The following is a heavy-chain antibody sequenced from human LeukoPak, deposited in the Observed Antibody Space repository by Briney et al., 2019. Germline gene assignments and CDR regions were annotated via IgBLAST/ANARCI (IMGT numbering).Heavy chain of an antibody. D-gene: IGHD2-15*01. V-gene: IGHV4-4*07. J-gene: IGHJ4*02. Sequence: PSESLSLTCTVSGGSISSYYWSWIRQPAGKGLEWIGRIYTSGSTGYNPSLKSRVTMSVDTSKNQFSLKLSSVTAADTAVYYCARVDLRAAYFDYWGQGTLVTVSS. CDR1: GGSISSYY. CDR3: ARVDLRAAYFDY. CDR2: IYTSGST.